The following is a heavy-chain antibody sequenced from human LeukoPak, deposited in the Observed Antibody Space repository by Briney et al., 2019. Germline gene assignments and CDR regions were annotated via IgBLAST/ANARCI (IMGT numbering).Heavy chain of an antibody. CDR1: GFTFGGYA. CDR2: IRSETYGGTT. D-gene: IGHD3-22*01. Sequence: GRSLRLSCTASGFTFGGYAMSWFCQAPGKGLEWVGFIRSETYGGTTEYAASVKGRFSISRDDSKSIAYLQMNSLKTEDTAVYFCTRDPAGYAYGYSFFDYWGQGTLVTVSS. J-gene: IGHJ4*02. CDR3: TRDPAGYAYGYSFFDY. V-gene: IGHV3-49*03.